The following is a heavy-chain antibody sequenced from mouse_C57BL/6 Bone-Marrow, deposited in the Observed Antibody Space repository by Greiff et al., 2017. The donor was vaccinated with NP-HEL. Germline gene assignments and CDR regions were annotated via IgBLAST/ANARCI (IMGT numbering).Heavy chain of an antibody. CDR1: GFTFSDYY. Sequence: EVKVEESGGGLVQPGGSLKLSCAASGFTFSDYYMYWVRQTPEKRLEWVAYISNGGGSTYYPDTVKGRFTISRDNAKNTLYLQMSRLKSEDTAMYYCARHGGYDDSFAYWGQGTLVTVSA. CDR3: ARHGGYDDSFAY. D-gene: IGHD2-2*01. V-gene: IGHV5-12*01. J-gene: IGHJ3*01. CDR2: ISNGGGST.